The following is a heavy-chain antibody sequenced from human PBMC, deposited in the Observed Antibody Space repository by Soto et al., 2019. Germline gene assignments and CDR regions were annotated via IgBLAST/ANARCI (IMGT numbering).Heavy chain of an antibody. V-gene: IGHV3-30*18. CDR1: GFTFSSYG. CDR3: AKDSVDIVATITFSLAY. J-gene: IGHJ4*02. Sequence: GSLRLSCAASGFTFSSYGMHLVRQAPGKWLEWVAVISYDGSNKYYADSVKGRFTISRDNSKNTLYLQMNSLRAEDTAVYYCAKDSVDIVATITFSLAYWGQGTLVTVSS. CDR2: ISYDGSNK. D-gene: IGHD5-12*01.